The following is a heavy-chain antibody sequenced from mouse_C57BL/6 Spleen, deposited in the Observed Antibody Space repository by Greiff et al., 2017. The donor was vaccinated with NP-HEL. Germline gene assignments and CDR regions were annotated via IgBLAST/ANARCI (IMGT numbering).Heavy chain of an antibody. V-gene: IGHV1-22*01. J-gene: IGHJ2*01. Sequence: EVQLQQSGPELVKPGASVKMSCKASGYTFTDYNMHWVKQSHGKSLEWIGYINPNNGGTSYNQKFKGKATLTVNKSSSTAYMEVLSLTSEDTAVYYCARSADGYYSYCDYWGQGTTLPVSS. CDR1: GYTFTDYN. CDR3: ARSADGYYSYCDY. CDR2: INPNNGGT. D-gene: IGHD2-3*01.